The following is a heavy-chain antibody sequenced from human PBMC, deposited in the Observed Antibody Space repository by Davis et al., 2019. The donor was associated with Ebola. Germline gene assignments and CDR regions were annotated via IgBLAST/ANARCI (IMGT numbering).Heavy chain of an antibody. CDR2: IYSGGST. CDR3: VRDAMDV. J-gene: IGHJ6*02. V-gene: IGHV3-53*01. Sequence: PGGSLRLSCAASGFTVSSNFMSWVRQAPGKGLEWVSLIYSGGSTFYTDSVKGRFTISRDDSKNTMYLQMNSLRDEDTAVYYCVRDAMDVRGQGTTVTVSS. CDR1: GFTVSSNF.